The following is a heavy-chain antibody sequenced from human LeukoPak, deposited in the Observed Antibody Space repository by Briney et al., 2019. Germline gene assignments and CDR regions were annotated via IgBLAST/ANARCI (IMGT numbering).Heavy chain of an antibody. D-gene: IGHD5-24*01. Sequence: SVKVSCKASGGTFSSYAISWVRQAPGQGLEWMGGIIPIFGTANYAQKFQGRVTITADGSTSTAYMGLSSLRSEDTAVYYCARVRDGSNNYFDYWGQGTLVTVSS. CDR1: GGTFSSYA. J-gene: IGHJ4*02. CDR3: ARVRDGSNNYFDY. V-gene: IGHV1-69*13. CDR2: IIPIFGTA.